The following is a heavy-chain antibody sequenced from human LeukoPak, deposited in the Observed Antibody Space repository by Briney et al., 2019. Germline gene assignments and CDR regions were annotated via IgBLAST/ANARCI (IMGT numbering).Heavy chain of an antibody. V-gene: IGHV3-30-3*01. Sequence: PGRSLRLSCAASGFTFSSYAMHWVRQAPGKGLEWVAVISYDGSNKYYADSVKGRFTISRDNSKNTLYLQMNSLRAEDTAMYYCARVLVTRTYFDYWGQGTLVTVSS. D-gene: IGHD4-23*01. CDR3: ARVLVTRTYFDY. J-gene: IGHJ4*02. CDR1: GFTFSSYA. CDR2: ISYDGSNK.